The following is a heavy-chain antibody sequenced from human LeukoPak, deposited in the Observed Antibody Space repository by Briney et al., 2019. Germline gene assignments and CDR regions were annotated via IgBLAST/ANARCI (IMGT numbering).Heavy chain of an antibody. V-gene: IGHV3-30*02. CDR3: ATSEGYQLLSY. J-gene: IGHJ4*02. CDR2: IRYDGSYK. Sequence: GGSLRLSCAAAGFTFSSYGTHWVRQAPGKGLEWVAFIRYDGSYKYYADSVKGRFTISRDNAKNSLYLQMNSLRAEDTAVYYCATSEGYQLLSYWGQGTLVTVSS. D-gene: IGHD2-2*01. CDR1: GFTFSSYG.